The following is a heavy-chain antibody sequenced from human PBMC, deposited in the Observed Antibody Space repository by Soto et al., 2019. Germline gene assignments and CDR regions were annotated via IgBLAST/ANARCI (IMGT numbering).Heavy chain of an antibody. CDR3: ARDGITMVRGAIGWFDP. Sequence: GGSLRLSCAASGFTFSSYSMNWVRQAPGKGLEWVSYISSSSSTIYYADSVKGRFTISRDNAKNSLYLQMNSLRDEDTAVYYCARDGITMVRGAIGWFDPWGQGTLVTVSS. CDR1: GFTFSSYS. V-gene: IGHV3-48*02. D-gene: IGHD3-10*01. CDR2: ISSSSSTI. J-gene: IGHJ5*02.